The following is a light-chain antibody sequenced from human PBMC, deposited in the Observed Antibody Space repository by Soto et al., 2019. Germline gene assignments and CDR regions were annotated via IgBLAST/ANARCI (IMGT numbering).Light chain of an antibody. J-gene: IGKJ1*01. CDR1: QSVISSY. V-gene: IGKV3-11*01. Sequence: DIVLTQSPASLPFAPGERSTLSCRASQSVISSYLAWYQQKPGQAPRLLIYDASNRATGIPARFSGSGSGTDFTLTISSLEPEDFAVYYCQQRSNWPWTFGQGTKVDIK. CDR2: DAS. CDR3: QQRSNWPWT.